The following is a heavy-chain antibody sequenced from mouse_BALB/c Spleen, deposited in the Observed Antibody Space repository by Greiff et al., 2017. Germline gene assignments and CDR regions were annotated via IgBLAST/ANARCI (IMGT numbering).Heavy chain of an antibody. V-gene: IGHV14-3*02. CDR2: IDPANGNT. CDR1: GFNIKDTY. Sequence: EVQLVESGAELVKPGASVKLSCTASGFNIKDTYMHWVKQRPEQGLEWIGRIDPANGNTKYDPKFQGKATITADTSSNTAYLQLSSLTSEDTAVYYCARSDYRYDDAMDYWGQGTSVTVSS. D-gene: IGHD2-14*01. J-gene: IGHJ4*01. CDR3: ARSDYRYDDAMDY.